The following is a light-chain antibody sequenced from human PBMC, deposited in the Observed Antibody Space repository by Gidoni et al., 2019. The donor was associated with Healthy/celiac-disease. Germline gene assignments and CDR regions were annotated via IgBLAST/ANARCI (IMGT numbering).Light chain of an antibody. Sequence: QAVLTPEPSLPVSPGGTVTLTCGSSTGAVTSGHYPYWFQQKPGQAPRTLLYDTSNKHSWTPARFSGSLLGGKAALTLSGAQPEDEAEYYCLLSYSGARVFGGGTKLTV. J-gene: IGLJ2*01. CDR2: DTS. CDR1: TGAVTSGHY. CDR3: LLSYSGARV. V-gene: IGLV7-46*01.